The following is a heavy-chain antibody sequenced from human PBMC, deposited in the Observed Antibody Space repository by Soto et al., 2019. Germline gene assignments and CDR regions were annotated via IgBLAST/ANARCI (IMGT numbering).Heavy chain of an antibody. Sequence: GASVKVSCKASGYTFTGYHMHWVRQAPGQGLEWMGWINPNSGGTNYAQRFQGRVTMTRDTSISTAYMELSRLRSDDTAVYYCARGEGITIFGVVISDGMDVWGQGTTVTVSS. D-gene: IGHD3-3*01. J-gene: IGHJ6*02. V-gene: IGHV1-2*02. CDR2: INPNSGGT. CDR1: GYTFTGYH. CDR3: ARGEGITIFGVVISDGMDV.